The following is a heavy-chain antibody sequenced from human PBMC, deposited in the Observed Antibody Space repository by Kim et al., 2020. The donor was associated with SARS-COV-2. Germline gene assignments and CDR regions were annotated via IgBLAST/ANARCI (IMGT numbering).Heavy chain of an antibody. D-gene: IGHD6-19*01. CDR1: GFTFSSYG. CDR3: AKDLSFRGYSSGWDVGVGPY. J-gene: IGHJ4*02. Sequence: GGSLRLSCAASGFTFSSYGMHWVRQAPGKGLEWVAVISYDGSNKYYADSVKGRFTISRDNSKNTLYLQMNSPRAEDTAVYYCAKDLSFRGYSSGWDVGVGPYWGQGTLVPVSS. CDR2: ISYDGSNK. V-gene: IGHV3-30*18.